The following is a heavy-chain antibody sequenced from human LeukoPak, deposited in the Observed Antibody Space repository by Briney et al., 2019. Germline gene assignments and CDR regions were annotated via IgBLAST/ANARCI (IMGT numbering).Heavy chain of an antibody. CDR2: IYSSGST. CDR3: AKRELEEAYFDY. V-gene: IGHV4-39*07. J-gene: IGHJ4*02. D-gene: IGHD1-26*01. CDR1: GASINSGSNY. Sequence: SETLSLTCRVSGASINSGSNYWGWLRQPPGKTLEWIGSIYSSGSTYYNPSLKSRVIIMIDTPKNHFSLTLSSVTAADTALYYCAKRELEEAYFDYWGQGTLVTVSS.